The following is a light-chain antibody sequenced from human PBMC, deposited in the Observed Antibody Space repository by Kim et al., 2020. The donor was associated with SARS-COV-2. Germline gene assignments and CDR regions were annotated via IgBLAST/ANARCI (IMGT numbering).Light chain of an antibody. CDR1: QVISSY. J-gene: IGKJ4*01. V-gene: IGKV1-8*01. Sequence: AATGDNVTSTCRACQVISSYLAGYQQKPGQAPMLLIYTASTLQSGVPSRFSGIGSGTDFTHSFSCLQSKDFATYFCQQYYSYPLTFGGGATVDIK. CDR2: TAS. CDR3: QQYYSYPLT.